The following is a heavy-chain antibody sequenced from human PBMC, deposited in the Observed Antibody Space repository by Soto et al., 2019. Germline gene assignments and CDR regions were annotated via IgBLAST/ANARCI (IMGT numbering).Heavy chain of an antibody. D-gene: IGHD3-22*01. V-gene: IGHV1-2*02. CDR3: ARGSGYYDSSGYSDY. J-gene: IGHJ4*02. Sequence: ASVKVSCKASGYTFTGYYMHWVRQAPGRGLEWMGWINPNSGGTNYAQKFQGRVTMTRDTSISTAYMELSRLRSDDTAVYYCARGSGYYDSSGYSDYWGQGTLVTVSS. CDR2: INPNSGGT. CDR1: GYTFTGYY.